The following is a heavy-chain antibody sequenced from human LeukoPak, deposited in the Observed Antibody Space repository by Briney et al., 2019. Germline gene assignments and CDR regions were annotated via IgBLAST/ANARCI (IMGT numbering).Heavy chain of an antibody. CDR1: GYTFTGYY. CDR3: ARGMGATTFADFDY. V-gene: IGHV1-18*04. D-gene: IGHD1-26*01. CDR2: ISTYTRDT. J-gene: IGHJ4*02. Sequence: GASVKVSCKASGYTFTGYYMHWVRQAPGQGLEWMGWISTYTRDTNYAQNLQGRLTMTTDTSTSTAYMDLRSLRSDDTAVYYCARGMGATTFADFDYWGQGTLVTVSS.